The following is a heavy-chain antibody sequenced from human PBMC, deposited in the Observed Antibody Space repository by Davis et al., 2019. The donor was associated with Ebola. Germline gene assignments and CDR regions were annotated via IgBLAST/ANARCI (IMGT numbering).Heavy chain of an antibody. Sequence: HTGGSLRLSCPPSGFTSSTYWMHCIRHAPGKGLVWVSRTNPDGTTTAYADSVEGRFTISRDNAKNTLFLQMDSLRAEDTAVYYCTKDFDYENAYWGQGSLVTVSS. CDR1: GFTSSTYW. CDR2: TNPDGTTT. J-gene: IGHJ4*02. V-gene: IGHV3-74*01. D-gene: IGHD3-9*01. CDR3: TKDFDYENAY.